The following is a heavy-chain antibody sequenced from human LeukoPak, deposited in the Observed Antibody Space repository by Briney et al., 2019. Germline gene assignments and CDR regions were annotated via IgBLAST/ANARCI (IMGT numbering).Heavy chain of an antibody. D-gene: IGHD1-1*01. CDR1: GFIFSDPY. CDR3: AREARRGSPGTSGAFDI. V-gene: IGHV3-11*01. CDR2: ITGSGDNV. Sequence: GGSLRLSCAASGFIFSDPYMSWIRQAPGKGLEWVSKITGSGDNVFYADSVRGRFTISRDNANNSLYLQMNSLRPEDTGVYYWAREARRGSPGTSGAFDIWGKGKMVVVSS. J-gene: IGHJ3*02.